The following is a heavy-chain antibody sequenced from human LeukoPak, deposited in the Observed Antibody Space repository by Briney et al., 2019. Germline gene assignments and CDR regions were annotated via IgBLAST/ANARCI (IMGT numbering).Heavy chain of an antibody. CDR1: GFTFSSYA. V-gene: IGHV3-21*04. J-gene: IGHJ4*02. CDR2: ISSSGSTI. D-gene: IGHD3-9*01. Sequence: GGSLRLSCAASGFTFSSYAMSWVRQAPGKGLEWVSAISSSGSTIYYADSVKGRFTISRDNAKNSLYLQMNSPRAEDTAVYYCARVRYDILTGYYKDYWGQGTLVTVSS. CDR3: ARVRYDILTGYYKDY.